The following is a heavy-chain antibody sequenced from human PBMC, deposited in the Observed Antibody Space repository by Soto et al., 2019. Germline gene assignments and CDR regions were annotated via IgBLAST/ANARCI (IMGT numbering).Heavy chain of an antibody. CDR2: IRSTSDAT. Sequence: GGSLRLSCTASGFTFSSYTMNWVRQAPGKGREWVSSIRSTSDATYYADSVKGRFTISRDNAKNSLHLQMNSLRDEDTAVYYCVRDAAYAFDIWGQGTMVTVSS. D-gene: IGHD6-25*01. CDR3: VRDAAYAFDI. J-gene: IGHJ3*02. CDR1: GFTFSSYT. V-gene: IGHV3-48*02.